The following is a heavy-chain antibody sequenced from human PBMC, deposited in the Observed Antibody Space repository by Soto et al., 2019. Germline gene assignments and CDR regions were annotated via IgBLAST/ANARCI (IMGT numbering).Heavy chain of an antibody. CDR1: GGSFSGYY. CDR3: ARGLGYDSLTGYYLDY. Sequence: QVQLQQWGAGLLKPSETLSLNCAVYGGSFSGYYWGWIRQPPGKGLEWIGEINHSGSTNYNPSIKDRVTISVDTSKNQFSLKLSSLTAAETAVYYCARGLGYDSLTGYYLDYWGQGTLVTVSS. D-gene: IGHD3-9*01. J-gene: IGHJ4*02. CDR2: INHSGST. V-gene: IGHV4-34*01.